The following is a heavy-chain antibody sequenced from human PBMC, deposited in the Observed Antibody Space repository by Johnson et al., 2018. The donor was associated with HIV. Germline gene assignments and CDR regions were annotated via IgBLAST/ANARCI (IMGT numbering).Heavy chain of an antibody. CDR3: ARDGVRDGVRIHAFDI. CDR2: IYSGGST. CDR1: GFTVSSNY. D-gene: IGHD2/OR15-2a*01. V-gene: IGHV3-66*01. J-gene: IGHJ3*02. Sequence: EQLVESGGGLVQPGGSLRLSCAASGFTVSSNYMSWVRQPPGKGLGWVSVIYSGGSTYYADSVKGRFTISRDNSKNTLYLQMNSLRAEDTAVYYCARDGVRDGVRIHAFDIWGQGTMVTVSS.